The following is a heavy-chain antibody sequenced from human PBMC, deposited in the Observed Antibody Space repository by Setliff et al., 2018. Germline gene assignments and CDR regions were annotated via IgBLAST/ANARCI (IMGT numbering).Heavy chain of an antibody. Sequence: GASGEVSCKASGFTLTSYPIHWVRQAPGQRLEWMGWINPDNGNRKYSQRFQGRVTITRDTSASTVFLELSTLRSEDTAVYYCTRDFLGATASFDIWGQGTMVTVS. CDR1: GFTLTSYP. V-gene: IGHV1-3*01. CDR2: INPDNGNR. CDR3: TRDFLGATASFDI. D-gene: IGHD3-3*01. J-gene: IGHJ3*02.